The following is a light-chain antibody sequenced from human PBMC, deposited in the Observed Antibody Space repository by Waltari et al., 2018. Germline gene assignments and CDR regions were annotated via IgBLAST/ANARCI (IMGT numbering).Light chain of an antibody. J-gene: IGKJ1*01. Sequence: EIVLTQSPGTLSLSPGERATLSCRASQSIGTYIAWYQQKPGQDPRLLIYGTSRRDTGIPDRFSGSGSGTDFSLTISRLEPEDFAVYHCQHYVRLPATFGQGTKVEIK. CDR1: QSIGTY. CDR2: GTS. V-gene: IGKV3-20*01. CDR3: QHYVRLPAT.